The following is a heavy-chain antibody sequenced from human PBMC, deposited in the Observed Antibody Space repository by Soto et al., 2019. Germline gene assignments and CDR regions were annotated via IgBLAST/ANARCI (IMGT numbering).Heavy chain of an antibody. CDR1: GFTFSSYA. CDR2: ISYDGSKK. Sequence: QVQLVESGGGVVQPGRSLRLSCAASGFTFSSYAMHWVRQAPGKGLEWVAVISYDGSKKYYADSVKGRFTISRDNSKNTLYLQMNSLRAEDTAVYYCVREVVAPEDYCYGMDVWGQGTTVTVSS. CDR3: VREVVAPEDYCYGMDV. D-gene: IGHD2-15*01. J-gene: IGHJ6*02. V-gene: IGHV3-30-3*01.